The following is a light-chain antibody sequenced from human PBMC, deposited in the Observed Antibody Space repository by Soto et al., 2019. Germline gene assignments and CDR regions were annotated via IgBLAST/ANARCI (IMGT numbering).Light chain of an antibody. CDR2: DAS. Sequence: DIHMTQSPSTLSASVGDRVTITCRASQSISSWFAWYQQKPGKAPKLLIYDASSLESGVPSTLSGSGSGIEFTLTINNLQPDDFATYYCQQYNSLWTFGQGTKVDIK. V-gene: IGKV1-5*01. CDR1: QSISSW. CDR3: QQYNSLWT. J-gene: IGKJ1*01.